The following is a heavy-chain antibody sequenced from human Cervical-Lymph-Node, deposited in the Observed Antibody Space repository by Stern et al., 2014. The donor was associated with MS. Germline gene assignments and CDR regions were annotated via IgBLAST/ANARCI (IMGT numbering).Heavy chain of an antibody. CDR3: AKEVLGYSSGWSYLDS. D-gene: IGHD6-19*01. J-gene: IGHJ4*02. CDR2: LSGFDGST. CDR1: GFTFSSYP. Sequence: EVQLEESGGGLVQPGGSLRLSCAASGFTFSSYPMNWVRQAPGKGLEWVSNLSGFDGSTYYADSVKGRFTISRDNSKNTLYLQLSRLRAEDTAVYYCAKEVLGYSSGWSYLDSWGQGTLVTVSS. V-gene: IGHV3-23*04.